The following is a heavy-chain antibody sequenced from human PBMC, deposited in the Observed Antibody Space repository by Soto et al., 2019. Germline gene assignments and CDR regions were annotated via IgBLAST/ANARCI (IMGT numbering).Heavy chain of an antibody. Sequence: QVQLQESGPGLVKPSETLSLTCTVSGGSMSGHMSYWSWIRQPPGKGLEWIGYIYESGSTYYNPSVKSRATITADTSKKQFPRRLHSVTAAGPAVYDCAREIIPLTTDWHFDLWGRGTLVTVSS. V-gene: IGHV4-30-4*01. J-gene: IGHJ2*01. CDR3: AREIIPLTTDWHFDL. CDR2: IYESGST. D-gene: IGHD4-17*01. CDR1: GGSMSGHMSY.